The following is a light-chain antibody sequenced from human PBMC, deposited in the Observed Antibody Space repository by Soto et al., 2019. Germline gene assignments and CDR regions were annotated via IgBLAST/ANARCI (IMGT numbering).Light chain of an antibody. CDR3: CSFAGSYYV. V-gene: IGLV2-11*01. Sequence: QSALTQPRSVSGSPGQSVAISCSGTASDVAGYNYVTWYQQYPGKAPKLMIYDVNKRPSGVPDRFSGSKSGNTASLIISGLQAEDEADYYCCSFAGSYYVFGTGTKVTV. J-gene: IGLJ1*01. CDR1: ASDVAGYNY. CDR2: DVN.